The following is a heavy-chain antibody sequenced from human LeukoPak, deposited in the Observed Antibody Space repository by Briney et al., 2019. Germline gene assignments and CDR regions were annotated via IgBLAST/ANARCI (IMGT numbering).Heavy chain of an antibody. CDR2: IYYSGST. D-gene: IGHD4-17*01. CDR3: ARVLYGDYPLDH. J-gene: IGHJ4*02. V-gene: IGHV4-59*01. Sequence: SETLSLTCTVSGGSISSYYCSCIRQPPGKGLEWIGYIYYSGSTNYNPSLKSRVTISVDTSKNQLSLKLSSVTAADTAVHYCARVLYGDYPLDHWGQGTLVTVSS. CDR1: GGSISSYY.